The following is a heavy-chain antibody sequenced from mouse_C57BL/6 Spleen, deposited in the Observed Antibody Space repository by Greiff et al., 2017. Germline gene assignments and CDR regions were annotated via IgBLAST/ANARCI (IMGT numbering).Heavy chain of an antibody. Sequence: EVQLQESGPELVKPGASVKISCKASGYSFTGYYMNWVKQSPEKSLEWIGEINPSTGGTTYNQKFKAKATLTVDKSSSTAYMQLKSLTSEDSAVYYCARRSSLPYAMDYWGQGTSVTVSS. J-gene: IGHJ4*01. D-gene: IGHD1-1*01. CDR1: GYSFTGYY. V-gene: IGHV1-42*01. CDR2: INPSTGGT. CDR3: ARRSSLPYAMDY.